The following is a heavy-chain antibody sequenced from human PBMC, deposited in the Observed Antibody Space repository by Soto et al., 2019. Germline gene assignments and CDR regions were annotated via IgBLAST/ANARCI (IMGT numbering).Heavy chain of an antibody. CDR1: GGSFSGYY. D-gene: IGHD3-10*01. Sequence: PSETLSLTCAVYGGSFSGYYWSWIRQPPGKGLEWIGEINHSGSTNYNPSLKSRVTISVDTSKNQFSLKLGSVTAADTAVYYCARVASHGELLLNYYYGMDVWGQGTTVTVSS. V-gene: IGHV4-34*01. CDR3: ARVASHGELLLNYYYGMDV. J-gene: IGHJ6*02. CDR2: INHSGST.